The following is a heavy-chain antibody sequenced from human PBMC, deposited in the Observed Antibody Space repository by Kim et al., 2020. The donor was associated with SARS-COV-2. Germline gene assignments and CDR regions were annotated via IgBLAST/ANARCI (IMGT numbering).Heavy chain of an antibody. J-gene: IGHJ1*01. D-gene: IGHD3-10*01. Sequence: KVQGRVTMTEDTSTDTAYMELSSLRSEDTAVYYCATEAVLLWFGETYFQHWGQGTLVTVSS. V-gene: IGHV1-24*01. CDR3: ATEAVLLWFGETYFQH.